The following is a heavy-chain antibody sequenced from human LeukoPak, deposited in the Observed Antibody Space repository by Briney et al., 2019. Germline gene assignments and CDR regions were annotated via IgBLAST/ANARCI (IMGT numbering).Heavy chain of an antibody. J-gene: IGHJ4*02. CDR2: IRFDESNK. CDR3: SRGGYCSGGTCYVGDH. V-gene: IGHV3-30*02. Sequence: PGGSLRHSCAASGVTFSSYGLHWVRQAPGKGLEWVAFIRFDESNKYYANSVKGRFTISRDNSKNTLYLQMNSLRAEDTAIYYCSRGGYCSGGTCYVGDHWGQGSLVIVSS. D-gene: IGHD2-15*01. CDR1: GVTFSSYG.